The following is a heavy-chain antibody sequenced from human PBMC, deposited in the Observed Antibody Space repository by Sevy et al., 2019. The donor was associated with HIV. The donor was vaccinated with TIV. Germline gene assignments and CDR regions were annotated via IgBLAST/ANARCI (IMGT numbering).Heavy chain of an antibody. D-gene: IGHD1-26*01. CDR1: GGSITSLY. CDR3: AGENAWGRGYS. Sequence: SETVSPTCTVSGGSITSLYWNWIRQPPGKGLEWIANIYYNGHINYNPSLKSRVTLSLDTSKNQFSLRLSSVTAADTAMYYCAGENAWGRGYSWGQGTLVTVSS. CDR2: IYYNGHI. J-gene: IGHJ4*02. V-gene: IGHV4-59*08.